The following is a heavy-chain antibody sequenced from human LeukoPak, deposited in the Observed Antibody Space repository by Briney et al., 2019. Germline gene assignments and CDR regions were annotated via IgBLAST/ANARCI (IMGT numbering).Heavy chain of an antibody. CDR3: ARGVPSYDFWSGYYTMDYYYYYGMDV. CDR2: LYTSGST. CDR1: GASISSYY. V-gene: IGHV4-4*07. J-gene: IGHJ6*02. D-gene: IGHD3-3*01. Sequence: SETLSLTCTVSGASISSYYYNWIRQTAGRGLEWIGRLYTSGSTDYNPSLKSRVTISVDTSKNQFSLKLSSVTAADTAVYYCARGVPSYDFWSGYYTMDYYYYYGMDVWGQGTTVTVSS.